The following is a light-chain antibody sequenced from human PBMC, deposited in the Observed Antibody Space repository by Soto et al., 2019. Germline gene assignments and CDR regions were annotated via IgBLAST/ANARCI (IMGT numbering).Light chain of an antibody. CDR2: GAS. CDR1: QSIGTD. CDR3: QQTYSTPWT. Sequence: DIQMTQSPSSLSASMGDRVSITCRASQSIGTDLNWYQQKPGKAPKLLIYGASTLQGGVPSRFSGSVSGTESTLTISSLQPGDLATYFCQQTYSTPWTFGQGTKVDI. V-gene: IGKV1-39*01. J-gene: IGKJ1*01.